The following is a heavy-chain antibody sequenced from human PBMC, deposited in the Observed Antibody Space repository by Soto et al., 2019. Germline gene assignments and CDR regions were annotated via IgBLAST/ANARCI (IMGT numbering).Heavy chain of an antibody. CDR1: GYTFTSYY. D-gene: IGHD5-18*01. CDR2: INPSGGST. J-gene: IGHJ4*02. V-gene: IGHV1-46*01. CDR3: ARERLDTAMVPYFDY. Sequence: ASVKVSCKASGYTFTSYYMHWVRQAPGQGLEWMGIINPSGGSTSYAQKFQGRVTMTRDTSTSTVYMELSSLRSEDTAVYYCARERLDTAMVPYFDYWGQGTLVTVSS.